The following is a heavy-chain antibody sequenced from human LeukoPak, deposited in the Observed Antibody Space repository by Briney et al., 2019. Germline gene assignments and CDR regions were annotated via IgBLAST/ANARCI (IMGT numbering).Heavy chain of an antibody. J-gene: IGHJ6*03. CDR2: IIPIFGTA. CDR3: ASRTSGVLRYFDWSVEGTPYYYYYMDV. D-gene: IGHD3-9*01. CDR1: GGTFSSYA. Sequence: SVKVSCKASGGTFSSYAISWVRQAPGQGLEWMGGIIPIFGTANYAQKFQGRVTITADESTSTAYMELSNLRSEDTAVYYCASRTSGVLRYFDWSVEGTPYYYYYMDVWGKGTTVTVSS. V-gene: IGHV1-69*13.